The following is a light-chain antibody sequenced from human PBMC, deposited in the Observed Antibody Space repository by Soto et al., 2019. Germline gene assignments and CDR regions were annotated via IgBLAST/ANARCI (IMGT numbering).Light chain of an antibody. CDR3: QQYGSSSWT. J-gene: IGKJ1*01. V-gene: IGKV3-20*01. CDR1: QSVSSSY. Sequence: EIVLTQSPGTLSLSPGERATLSCRASQSVSSSYLAWYQQKPVQAPRLLIYGASSRATGIPYRFSGSGSGTDFTLTISRLEPEDFAVYYCQQYGSSSWTFGQGTKVDIK. CDR2: GAS.